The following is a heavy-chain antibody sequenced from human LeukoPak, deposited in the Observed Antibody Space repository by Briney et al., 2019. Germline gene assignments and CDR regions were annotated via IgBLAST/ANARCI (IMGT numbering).Heavy chain of an antibody. V-gene: IGHV4-59*01. CDR3: ARGVYIAAAQYGY. J-gene: IGHJ4*02. CDR2: IYYSGTT. Sequence: SETLSLTCTVSGGSISSYYWSWIRQPPGKGLEWIGYIYYSGTTNYNPSLKSRVTISVDTSKNQFSLKLSSVTAADTAVYYCARGVYIAAAQYGYWAQGTLVTVSS. D-gene: IGHD6-13*01. CDR1: GGSISSYY.